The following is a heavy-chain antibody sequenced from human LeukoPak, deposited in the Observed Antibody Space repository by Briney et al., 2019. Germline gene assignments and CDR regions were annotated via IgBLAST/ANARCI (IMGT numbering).Heavy chain of an antibody. Sequence: PSETLSLTCTVSGGSISSYYWSWIRQPAGKGLEWIGRIYTSGSTNYNPSLKSRVTMSVDTSKNQFSLKLSSVTAADTAVYYCARDVQYYDYVSRFAPWGQGPLVTVSS. CDR3: ARDVQYYDYVSRFAP. CDR1: GGSISSYY. J-gene: IGHJ5*02. V-gene: IGHV4-4*07. CDR2: IYTSGST. D-gene: IGHD3-16*01.